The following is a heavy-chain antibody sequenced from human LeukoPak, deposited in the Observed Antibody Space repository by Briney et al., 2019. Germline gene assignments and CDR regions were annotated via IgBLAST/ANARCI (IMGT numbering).Heavy chain of an antibody. Sequence: SVKVSCKASGGTFSNYAFTWVRQAPGQGLEWMGGIIPVFGAAHYARMFQDRVTITADESTTTVYMELTSLRSEDTAVYYCARARGSGSYYGHDYYYYYYMDVWGQGTTVTVSS. D-gene: IGHD3-10*01. CDR1: GGTFSNYA. CDR3: ARARGSGSYYGHDYYYYYYMDV. V-gene: IGHV1-69*01. CDR2: IIPVFGAA. J-gene: IGHJ6*03.